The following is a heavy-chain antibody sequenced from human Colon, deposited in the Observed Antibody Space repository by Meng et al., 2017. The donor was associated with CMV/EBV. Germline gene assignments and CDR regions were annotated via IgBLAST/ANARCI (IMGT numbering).Heavy chain of an antibody. CDR3: TTLGGLNGFYGVS. CDR2: FYHGGNT. D-gene: IGHD3-16*01. CDR1: GCSINRSPYY. J-gene: IGHJ4*02. Sequence: VSGCSINRSPYYWAWLRQPPGTGLEWVGSFYHGGNTYSNPSLKSRVTISVDTSKNQFSLSLSSVTAADTAVYYCTTLGGLNGFYGVSWGQGTLVTVSS. V-gene: IGHV4-39*01.